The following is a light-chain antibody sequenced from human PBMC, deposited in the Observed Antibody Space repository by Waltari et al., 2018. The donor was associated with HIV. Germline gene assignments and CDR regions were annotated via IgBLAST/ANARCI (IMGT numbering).Light chain of an antibody. CDR3: QVWDTNTDQYVI. CDR2: HDT. J-gene: IGLJ2*01. CDR1: NIGSKM. V-gene: IGLV3-21*01. Sequence: SYVLTQSPSVSVAPGKTARITCGGQNIGSKMVNWYQQQPGQAPVMVIYHDTDRPSGIPDRFSGSNSEDTATLTIRRVEAGDEADYYCQVWDTNTDQYVIFGGGTNLAV.